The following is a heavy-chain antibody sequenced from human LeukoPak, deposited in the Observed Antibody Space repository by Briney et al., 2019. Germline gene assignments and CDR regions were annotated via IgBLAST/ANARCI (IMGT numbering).Heavy chain of an antibody. CDR3: ARSKEDLGTLFDY. Sequence: GASVKVSCKASGGTFSSYAISWVRQAPGQGLEWMGGIIPIFGTANYAQKFQGRVTITADESTSTAYMELSSLRSEDTAVYYCARSKEDLGTLFDYWGQGTLVTVSS. CDR2: IIPIFGTA. CDR1: GGTFSSYA. D-gene: IGHD7-27*01. V-gene: IGHV1-69*13. J-gene: IGHJ4*02.